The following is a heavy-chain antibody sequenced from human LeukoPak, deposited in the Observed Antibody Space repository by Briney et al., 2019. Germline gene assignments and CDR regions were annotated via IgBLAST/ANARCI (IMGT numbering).Heavy chain of an antibody. CDR1: GGSFSGYY. D-gene: IGHD2-15*01. J-gene: IGHJ4*02. V-gene: IGHV4-34*01. CDR2: INHSGST. Sequence: KPSETLSLTCAVYGGSFSGYYWSWIRQPPGKWLEWIGEINHSGSTNYNPSLKNRVTISVDTSKNQFSLKLSSVTAADTAVYYCARGLRQSRGYCSGGSCYAGDYWGQGTLVTVSS. CDR3: ARGLRQSRGYCSGGSCYAGDY.